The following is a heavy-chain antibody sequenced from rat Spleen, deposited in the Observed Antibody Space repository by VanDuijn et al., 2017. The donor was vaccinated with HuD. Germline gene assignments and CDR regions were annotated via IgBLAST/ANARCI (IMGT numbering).Heavy chain of an antibody. CDR2: ITTGGGST. CDR1: GFTFSTSY. Sequence: EVRLVESGGGLVQPGRSLKVSCAASGFTFSTSYMAWVRQAPTKGLEWVAYITTGGGSTLYRDSVKGRFTISRVNAKSTLYLQMASLRSEDTPTYYCARLWVLVGFDYWGQGVMVTVSS. J-gene: IGHJ2*01. CDR3: ARLWVLVGFDY. D-gene: IGHD1-7*01. V-gene: IGHV5-25*01.